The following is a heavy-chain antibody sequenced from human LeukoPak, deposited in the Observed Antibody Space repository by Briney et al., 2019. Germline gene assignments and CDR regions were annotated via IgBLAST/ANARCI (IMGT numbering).Heavy chain of an antibody. D-gene: IGHD5-24*01. CDR2: IDPSDSYT. Sequence: GESLRISCKGSGYTFTTYWINWVRQMPGKGLEWMGRIDPSDSYTKYSPSFEGHVTISADKSISTAYLRWSSLKASDTAMYYCARQREANWFDPWGQGTLVTVSS. CDR3: ARQREANWFDP. V-gene: IGHV5-10-1*01. CDR1: GYTFTTYW. J-gene: IGHJ5*02.